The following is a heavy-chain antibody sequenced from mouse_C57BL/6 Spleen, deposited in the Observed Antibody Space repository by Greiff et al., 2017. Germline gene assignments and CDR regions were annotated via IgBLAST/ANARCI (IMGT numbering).Heavy chain of an antibody. Sequence: EVKLEESGGGLVQPGGSMTLSCVASGFTFSNYWMNWVRQSPEKGLVWVAQFRLKSDNYATHYAESVKGRFTISSDDSKSSVYLQMDHLRAEDTGISSCAAPQTAQGWGYYAMDYWGQGTSVTVSS. D-gene: IGHD3-2*02. J-gene: IGHJ4*01. CDR1: GFTFSNYW. V-gene: IGHV6-3*01. CDR3: AAPQTAQGWGYYAMDY. CDR2: FRLKSDNYAT.